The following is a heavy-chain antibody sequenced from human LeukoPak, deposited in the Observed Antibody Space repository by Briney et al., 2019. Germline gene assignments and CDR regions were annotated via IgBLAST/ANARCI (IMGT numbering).Heavy chain of an antibody. CDR2: FHSGGST. D-gene: IGHD3-16*01. V-gene: IGHV4-39*01. J-gene: IGHJ4*02. CDR3: ARQVTFGYAHAYYFDY. CDR1: GDSITNTYYC. Sequence: PSETLSLTCTVSGDSITNTYYCWGWIRQSPGKGLEWIGTFHSGGSTYFSPSLKNRLTISVDTSKNQFSLRLSSVTAADTAVYYCARQVTFGYAHAYYFDYWGQGTLVTVSS.